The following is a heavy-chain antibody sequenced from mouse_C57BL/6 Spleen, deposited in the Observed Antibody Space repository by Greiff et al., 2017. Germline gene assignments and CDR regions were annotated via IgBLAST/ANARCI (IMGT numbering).Heavy chain of an antibody. J-gene: IGHJ2*01. D-gene: IGHD2-1*01. CDR1: GYTFTDYS. Sequence: EVQLQQSGPVLVKPGASVKMSCKASGYTFTDYSMNWVRQTPGKSLEWIGVISPYNGGTSYNQNFKGKSTLTVDKSSSTDYRELNSLTSEDSAVDYGARGYDGNYAGYWGQGTLLTVSA. CDR3: ARGYDGNYAGY. V-gene: IGHV1-19*01. CDR2: ISPYNGGT.